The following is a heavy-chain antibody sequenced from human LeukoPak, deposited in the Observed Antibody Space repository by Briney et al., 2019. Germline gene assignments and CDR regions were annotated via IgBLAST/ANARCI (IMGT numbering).Heavy chain of an antibody. J-gene: IGHJ3*02. V-gene: IGHV1-46*01. D-gene: IGHD2-2*01. CDR3: ASAIVVVPAAKEAFDI. CDR1: GYTFTSYY. CDR2: INPSGGST. Sequence: GASVKVSCKASGYTFTSYYMHWVRQAPGQGLEGMGIINPSGGSTSYAQKFQGRVTMTRDMSTSTVYMELSSLRSEDTAVYYCASAIVVVPAAKEAFDIWGQGTMVTVSS.